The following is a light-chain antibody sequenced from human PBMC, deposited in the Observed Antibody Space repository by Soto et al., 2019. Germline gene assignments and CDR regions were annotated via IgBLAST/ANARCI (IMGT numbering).Light chain of an antibody. J-gene: IGKJ5*01. CDR3: QQYNNWPPIT. V-gene: IGKV3-15*01. CDR1: QSIRSS. Sequence: EIVMTQSPAMLSVSPGERATLSCRASQSIRSSLAWYQGRPGQAPRLLIYGASTRATGIPVRFSGSGSGTEFTLTISNLQSEDFAVYYCQQYNNWPPITFGQGTRLEIK. CDR2: GAS.